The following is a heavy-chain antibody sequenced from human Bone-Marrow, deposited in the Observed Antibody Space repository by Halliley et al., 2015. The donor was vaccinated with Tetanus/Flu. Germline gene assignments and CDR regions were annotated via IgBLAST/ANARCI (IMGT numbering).Heavy chain of an antibody. Sequence: SLRLSCAASGFTFSTYGMHWVRQAPGKGLAWVSRVDGDGRITQYADSVKGRFTMSRDNAKNTLYLDLNSLRTEDTAVYYCVRGTISAPGKDYWGQGTLVTVSS. J-gene: IGHJ4*02. CDR2: VDGDGRIT. V-gene: IGHV3-74*03. D-gene: IGHD6-13*01. CDR1: GFTFSTYG. CDR3: VRGTISAPGKDY.